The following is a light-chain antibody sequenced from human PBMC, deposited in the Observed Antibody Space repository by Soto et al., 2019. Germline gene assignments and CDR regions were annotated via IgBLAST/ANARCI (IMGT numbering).Light chain of an antibody. Sequence: DIHITYSPSSLTPSLVHRVTITCRASQTISNFLNWYQQRSGEAPKLLLYDVSTLQTGVPSRFSGSGSGTDFSLTISSLQPEDLGTYYCQQTFSTSITFGQGTRLEIK. CDR2: DVS. V-gene: IGKV1-39*01. CDR3: QQTFSTSIT. J-gene: IGKJ5*01. CDR1: QTISNF.